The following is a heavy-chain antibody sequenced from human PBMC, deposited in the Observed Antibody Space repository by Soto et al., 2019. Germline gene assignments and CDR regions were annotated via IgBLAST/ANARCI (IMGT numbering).Heavy chain of an antibody. CDR2: INHSGGT. CDR3: ARLQWLVRYYYYGMDV. D-gene: IGHD6-19*01. V-gene: IGHV4-34*01. Sequence: SETLSLTCAVYGGSFSGYYWSWIRQPPGKGLEWIGEINHSGGTNYNPSLKSRVTISVDTSKNQFSLKLSSVTAADTAVYYCARLQWLVRYYYYGMDVWGQGTTVTVSS. J-gene: IGHJ6*02. CDR1: GGSFSGYY.